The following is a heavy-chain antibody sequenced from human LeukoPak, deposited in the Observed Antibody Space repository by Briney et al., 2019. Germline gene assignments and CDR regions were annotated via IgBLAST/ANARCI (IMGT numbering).Heavy chain of an antibody. J-gene: IGHJ4*02. D-gene: IGHD6-19*01. CDR3: ARDSTADLDY. Sequence: GGSLRLSCAASGFIFSSYWMHWVRQAPGKGLEWVSSISSSATYTYYADSVKGRFTISRDNAKKSVYLQMNSLRADDSALYYCARDSTADLDYWGQGTLVTVSS. CDR2: ISSSATYT. V-gene: IGHV3-21*01. CDR1: GFIFSSYW.